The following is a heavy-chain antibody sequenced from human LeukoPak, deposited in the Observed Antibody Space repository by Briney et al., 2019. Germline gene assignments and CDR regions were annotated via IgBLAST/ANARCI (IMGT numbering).Heavy chain of an antibody. CDR3: ASRDGPQGGFDY. Sequence: ASVKVSCKASGYTFTGYYMHWVRQASGQGLEWMGWINPNSGGTDYAQKFQGRVTMTRDTSISTAYMELNRLRSDDTAVYYCASRDGPQGGFDYWSQGTLVTVSS. CDR1: GYTFTGYY. D-gene: IGHD5-24*01. J-gene: IGHJ4*02. CDR2: INPNSGGT. V-gene: IGHV1-2*02.